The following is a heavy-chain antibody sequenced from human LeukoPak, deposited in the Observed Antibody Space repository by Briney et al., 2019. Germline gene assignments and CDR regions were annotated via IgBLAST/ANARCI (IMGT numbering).Heavy chain of an antibody. J-gene: IGHJ4*02. D-gene: IGHD3-22*01. Sequence: ASVKVSCKASGYTFNRYAVNWVRQAPGQGLEWMGWINTNTGNPTYAQGFTGRFVFSLDTSVSTTYLQISSLKAEDTAVYYCARENYGSSGYHYYFDSWGQGTLVTVSS. CDR1: GYTFNRYA. V-gene: IGHV7-4-1*02. CDR2: INTNTGNP. CDR3: ARENYGSSGYHYYFDS.